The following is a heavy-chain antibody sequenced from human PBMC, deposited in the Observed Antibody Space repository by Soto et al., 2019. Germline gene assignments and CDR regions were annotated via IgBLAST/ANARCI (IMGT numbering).Heavy chain of an antibody. Sequence: SETLSLTCTVSGGSIGSSSTYYWGWIRQHPGKGLEWIGYIHYSGSTYYNPSLKSRVTISVDTSKNQFSLKLSSVTAADTAVYYCARHGIAAAGYSYYFDYWGQGTLVTVSS. D-gene: IGHD6-13*01. CDR1: GGSIGSSSTYY. J-gene: IGHJ4*02. CDR3: ARHGIAAAGYSYYFDY. V-gene: IGHV4-31*03. CDR2: IHYSGST.